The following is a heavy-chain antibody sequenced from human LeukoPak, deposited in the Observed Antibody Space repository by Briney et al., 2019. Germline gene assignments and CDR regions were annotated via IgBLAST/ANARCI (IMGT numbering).Heavy chain of an antibody. CDR3: ARDTSLAY. J-gene: IGHJ4*02. CDR2: IDYSGST. D-gene: IGHD1-26*01. CDR1: GGSICSYY. V-gene: IGHV4-59*01. Sequence: SETLSLTCTVSGGSICSYYWSWIRQPPGKGLEWIGYIDYSGSTNYNPSLKSRVTISVDTSKNQFSLKLSSVTAADTAVYYCARDTSLAYWGQGTLVTVSS.